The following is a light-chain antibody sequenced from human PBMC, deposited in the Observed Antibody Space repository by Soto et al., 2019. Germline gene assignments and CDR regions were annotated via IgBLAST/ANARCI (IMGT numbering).Light chain of an antibody. CDR3: QQYNNWPPIT. CDR2: GAS. V-gene: IGKV3-15*01. J-gene: IGKJ5*01. Sequence: EIVITQSPGTLSFSPVERATLSCRASQNVSSNLAWYQQKPGQAPRLLIYGASTRATGIPARFSGSGSGTEFTLTISSLQSEDFAVYYCQQYNNWPPITFGQGTRLEV. CDR1: QNVSSN.